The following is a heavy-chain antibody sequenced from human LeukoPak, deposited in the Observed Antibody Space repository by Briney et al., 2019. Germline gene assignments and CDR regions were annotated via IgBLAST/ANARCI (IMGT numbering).Heavy chain of an antibody. J-gene: IGHJ6*03. V-gene: IGHV4-34*01. CDR1: GGSFSGYY. CDR3: ARGIFGVVKVKYYYYYMDV. CDR2: INHSGST. Sequence: SETLSLTCAVYGGSFSGYYWSWIRQPPGKGLEWIGEINHSGSTNYNPSLTSRVTISVDTSKNQFSLKLRSVTAADTAVYYCARGIFGVVKVKYYYYYMDVWGKGTTVTVSS. D-gene: IGHD3-3*01.